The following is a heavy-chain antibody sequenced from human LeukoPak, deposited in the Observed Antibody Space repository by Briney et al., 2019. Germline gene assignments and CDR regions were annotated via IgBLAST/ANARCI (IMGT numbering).Heavy chain of an antibody. CDR2: IYATGST. D-gene: IGHD1-14*01. CDR3: SRDGTGFNILGAY. CDR1: GGSIIGYF. V-gene: IGHV4-4*07. J-gene: IGHJ4*02. Sequence: SETLSLTCTVSGGSIIGYFWSYIRQPAGKGLEWIGRIYATGSTNYNPSLKSRVTMSVDTSKNQYSLKMSFVTAADTAVYYWSRDGTGFNILGAYWGQGTLVTVSS.